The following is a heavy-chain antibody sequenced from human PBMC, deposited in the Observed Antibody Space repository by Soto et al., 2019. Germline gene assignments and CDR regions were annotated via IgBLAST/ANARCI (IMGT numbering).Heavy chain of an antibody. D-gene: IGHD6-19*01. J-gene: IGHJ4*02. CDR3: ARSYKSGWYYFDY. CDR1: GFTFSTYA. CDR2: ISYDGKNK. Sequence: PGGSLRLSCAASGFTFSTYAIHWVRQAPGKGLEWAAFISYDGKNKNYAGSVKGRFTISRDNSKNTVYLQMNSLTAEDTALYYCARSYKSGWYYFDYWGQGTLVTVSS. V-gene: IGHV3-30*04.